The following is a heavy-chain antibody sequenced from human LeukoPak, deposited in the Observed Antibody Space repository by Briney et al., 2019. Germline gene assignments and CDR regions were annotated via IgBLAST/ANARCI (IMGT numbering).Heavy chain of an antibody. CDR2: ISSNGGST. Sequence: GGSLRLSCAASGFTFSSYAMHWVRQAPGKGLEYVSAISSNGGSTYYANSVKGRFTISRDNSKNTLYLQMNSLRAEDTAVYYCAKRGTVTTFGHSDYWGQGTLVTVSS. D-gene: IGHD4-17*01. CDR3: AKRGTVTTFGHSDY. CDR1: GFTFSSYA. V-gene: IGHV3-64*01. J-gene: IGHJ4*02.